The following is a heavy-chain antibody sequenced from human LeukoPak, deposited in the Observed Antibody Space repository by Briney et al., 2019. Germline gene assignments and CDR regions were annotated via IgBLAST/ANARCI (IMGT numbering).Heavy chain of an antibody. J-gene: IGHJ4*02. V-gene: IGHV4-39*01. Sequence: SETLFLTCTVSGDSISSSSFYWGWIRQPPGKGLEWIGSIYHSGSTYYDPSLKSRVTISVDTSKNQFSLKLSSVTAADTAVYYCARLRGYTSSARGYVEYWGQGTLVTVSS. D-gene: IGHD6-13*01. CDR1: GDSISSSSFY. CDR3: ARLRGYTSSARGYVEY. CDR2: IYHSGST.